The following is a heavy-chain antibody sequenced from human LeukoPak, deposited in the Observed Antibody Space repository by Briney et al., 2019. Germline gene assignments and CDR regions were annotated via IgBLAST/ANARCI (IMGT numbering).Heavy chain of an antibody. D-gene: IGHD5-24*01. J-gene: IGHJ4*02. CDR1: GYSISSGYY. CDR3: ARWERWLHFDY. Sequence: SETLSLTCAVSGYSISSGYYWGWIRQPPGKGLEWIGSIYHSGSTYYNPSLKSRVTISVDTSKNQFSLKLSSVTAADTAVYYYARWERWLHFDYWGQGTLVTVSS. V-gene: IGHV4-38-2*01. CDR2: IYHSGST.